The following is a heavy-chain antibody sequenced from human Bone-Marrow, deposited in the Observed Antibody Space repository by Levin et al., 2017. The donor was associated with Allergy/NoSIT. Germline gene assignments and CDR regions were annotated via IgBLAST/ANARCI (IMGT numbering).Heavy chain of an antibody. D-gene: IGHD6-19*01. J-gene: IGHJ4*02. CDR2: IYYSGRT. CDR1: GGSISSYY. V-gene: IGHV4-59*01. CDR3: ARVTDSGWSDY. Sequence: GSLRLSCTVPGGSISSYYWSWIRQPPGKGLEWIGYIYYSGRTNYNPSLKSRVTISVDTSKNQFSLRLSSVTAADTAVYYCARVTDSGWSDYWGQGTLATVSS.